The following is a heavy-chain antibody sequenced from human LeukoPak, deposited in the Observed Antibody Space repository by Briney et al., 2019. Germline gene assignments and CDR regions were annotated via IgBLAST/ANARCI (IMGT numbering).Heavy chain of an antibody. CDR1: GGSISSYY. CDR2: IYYSGST. J-gene: IGHJ2*01. Sequence: SETLSLTCTVSGGSISSYYWSWIRQPPGKGLEWIGYIYYSGSTNYNPSLKSRVTISVDTSKNQFSLKLSSVTAADTAVYYCARERLEPGYWYFDLWGRGTLVTVSS. D-gene: IGHD1-1*01. CDR3: ARERLEPGYWYFDL. V-gene: IGHV4-59*12.